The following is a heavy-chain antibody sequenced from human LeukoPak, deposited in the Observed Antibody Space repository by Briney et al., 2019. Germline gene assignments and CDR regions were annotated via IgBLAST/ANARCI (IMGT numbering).Heavy chain of an antibody. CDR1: GLTVSSYS. Sequence: GGSLRLSCAASGLTVSSYSMNWVRQAPGKGLEWVSYISSSSSTIYYADSVKGRFTISRDNAKNSLYLQMNSLRDEDTAVYYCAKDKGWGYSAYDFYGMDVWGQGTTVTVSS. D-gene: IGHD1-1*01. J-gene: IGHJ6*02. CDR2: ISSSSSTI. V-gene: IGHV3-48*02. CDR3: AKDKGWGYSAYDFYGMDV.